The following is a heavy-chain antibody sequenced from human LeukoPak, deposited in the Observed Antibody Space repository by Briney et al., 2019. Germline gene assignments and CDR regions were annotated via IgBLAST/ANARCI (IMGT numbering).Heavy chain of an antibody. CDR2: INHSGST. V-gene: IGHV4-34*01. Sequence: KPSETLSLTCAVYGGSFSGYNWNWIRQPPGKGLEWIGEINHSGSTNYNPSLKSRVTISVDTSKNQFSLNLSSVTAADTAVYYCARGRIAVAGSWIHYWGQGTLVTVSS. CDR1: GGSFSGYN. J-gene: IGHJ4*02. CDR3: ARGRIAVAGSWIHY. D-gene: IGHD6-19*01.